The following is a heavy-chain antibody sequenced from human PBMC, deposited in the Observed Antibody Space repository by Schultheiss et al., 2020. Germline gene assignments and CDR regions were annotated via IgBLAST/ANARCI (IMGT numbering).Heavy chain of an antibody. Sequence: GGSLRLSCAASGFSFRYFAMRWVRQAPGKGLEWVSYISSSGSTIYYADSVKGRFTISRDNAKNSLYLQMNSLRVEDTAIYYCAKCDSTTKCYYMDVWGKGTTVTVSS. D-gene: IGHD5/OR15-5a*01. CDR2: ISSSGSTI. J-gene: IGHJ6*03. CDR3: AKCDSTTKCYYMDV. CDR1: GFSFRYFA. V-gene: IGHV3-11*01.